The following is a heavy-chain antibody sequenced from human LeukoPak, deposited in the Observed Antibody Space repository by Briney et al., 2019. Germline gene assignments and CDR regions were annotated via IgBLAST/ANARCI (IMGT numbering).Heavy chain of an antibody. V-gene: IGHV3-74*01. CDR3: ARYSVPKGVDY. D-gene: IGHD4-11*01. CDR2: INSDGSST. Sequence: GGSLRLSCAASGFTFSSYWMHWVRQAPGKGLVWVSRINSDGSSTSYADSVKGRFTISRDNAKDTLYLQMNSLRAEDTAVYYCARYSVPKGVDYWGQGTLVTVSS. J-gene: IGHJ4*02. CDR1: GFTFSSYW.